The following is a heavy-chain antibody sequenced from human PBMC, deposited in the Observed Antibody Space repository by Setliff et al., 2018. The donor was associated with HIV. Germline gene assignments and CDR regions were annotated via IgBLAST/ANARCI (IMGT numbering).Heavy chain of an antibody. CDR3: AKDRSGSYSFARD. Sequence: GSLRLSCAASGFTFSSYWMNWVRQAPGKGLEWLSYISSSGSTINYADSVKGRFTVSRDNAKNSLYLQMNSLRAEDTAVYYCAKDRSGSYSFARDWGQGTLVTVSS. D-gene: IGHD1-26*01. CDR2: ISSSGSTI. CDR1: GFTFSSYW. V-gene: IGHV3-48*03. J-gene: IGHJ4*02.